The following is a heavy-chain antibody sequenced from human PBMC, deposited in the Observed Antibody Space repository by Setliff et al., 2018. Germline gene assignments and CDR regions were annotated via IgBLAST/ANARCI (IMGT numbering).Heavy chain of an antibody. Sequence: SETLSLTCTVSGDSISSYYWSWIRQPPGKGLEWIGYIYYSGSTNYNPSLKSRVTMTVATFENHFSLKLNSLTAADTAVYYCARVTNWGLDLRFDPWGQGILVTSPQ. V-gene: IGHV4-59*01. CDR1: GDSISSYY. CDR2: IYYSGST. D-gene: IGHD7-27*01. CDR3: ARVTNWGLDLRFDP. J-gene: IGHJ5*02.